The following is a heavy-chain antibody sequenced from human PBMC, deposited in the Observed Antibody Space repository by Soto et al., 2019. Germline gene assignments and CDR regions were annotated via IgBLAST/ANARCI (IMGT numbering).Heavy chain of an antibody. D-gene: IGHD6-6*01. Sequence: SETLSLTCTVSGGSIKSSDYHWGWTRQSPAKGLEWIGYIHNRGTSFYNPSLRGRVTVTLDTSRSQFSLTLASVTAADTAVYYCVREERRAAPQLDYLGQGIPGTVSS. J-gene: IGHJ4*02. CDR3: VREERRAAPQLDY. CDR1: GGSIKSSDYH. V-gene: IGHV4-30-4*01. CDR2: IHNRGTS.